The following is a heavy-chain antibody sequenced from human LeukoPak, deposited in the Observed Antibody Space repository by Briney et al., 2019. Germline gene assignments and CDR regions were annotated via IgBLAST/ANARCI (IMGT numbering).Heavy chain of an antibody. Sequence: SETLSLTCTVSGDSISGDTSYWGWIRQPPGEGLEWIGYILYTGTTYHTPSLKSRVTISVDTSKNLFSLILSSVTAADTSVYYCARHSACHRFAMEVWGQRTMVTVS. CDR1: GDSISGDTSY. CDR3: ARHSACHRFAMEV. V-gene: IGHV4-39*01. CDR2: ILYTGTT. J-gene: IGHJ6*01. D-gene: IGHD1-26*01.